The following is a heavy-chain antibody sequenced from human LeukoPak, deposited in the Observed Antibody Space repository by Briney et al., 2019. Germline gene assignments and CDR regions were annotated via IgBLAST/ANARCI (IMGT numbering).Heavy chain of an antibody. Sequence: GRSLRLSCAASGFTFSSYGMQRVRQAPGKGLEWVAVISYDGSNKYYADSVKGRFTISRDNSKNTLYLQMNSLRAEDTAVYYCAKGQQWLVWWFDPWGQGTLVTVSS. CDR2: ISYDGSNK. D-gene: IGHD6-19*01. CDR1: GFTFSSYG. V-gene: IGHV3-30*18. J-gene: IGHJ5*02. CDR3: AKGQQWLVWWFDP.